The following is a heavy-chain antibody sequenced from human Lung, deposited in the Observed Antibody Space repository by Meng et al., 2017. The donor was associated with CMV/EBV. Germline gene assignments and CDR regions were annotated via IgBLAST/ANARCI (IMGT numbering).Heavy chain of an antibody. CDR2: INPNSGGT. J-gene: IGHJ4*02. V-gene: IGHV1-2*02. CDR3: ARPPVSEDIVVVPVDNY. Sequence: ASVKVSCKASGYTFTGYYMHWVRQAPGQGLEWMGWINPNSGGTNYAQKFQGRVTMTRDTSISTAYMELSRLRSDDTAVYYCARPPVSEDIVVVPVDNYWGQGTXVTVSS. CDR1: GYTFTGYY. D-gene: IGHD2-2*01.